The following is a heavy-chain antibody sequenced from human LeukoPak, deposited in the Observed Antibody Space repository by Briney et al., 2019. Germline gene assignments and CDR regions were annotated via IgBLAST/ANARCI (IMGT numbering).Heavy chain of an antibody. V-gene: IGHV3-21*01. CDR2: ISSSSSYI. J-gene: IGHJ5*02. Sequence: GGSLRLSCAASGFTFSSYSMNWVRQAPGKGLEWVSSISSSSSYIYYADSVKGRFTTSRDNAKNSLCLQMNSLRAEDTAVYYCARGVTIFGVVIPRWFDPWGQGTLVTVSS. CDR3: ARGVTIFGVVIPRWFDP. CDR1: GFTFSSYS. D-gene: IGHD3-3*01.